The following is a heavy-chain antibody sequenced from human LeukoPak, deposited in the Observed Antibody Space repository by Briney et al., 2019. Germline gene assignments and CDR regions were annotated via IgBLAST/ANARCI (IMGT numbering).Heavy chain of an antibody. Sequence: PGGSLRLSCAPSGFTFSSHVMHWVRQAPGKGLEWVTFIRYDGSNKYYADSVKGRFTISRDNSKNTLYLQMNSLRAEDTAIYYCVKDDFRWGQGTLVTVSS. CDR2: IRYDGSNK. D-gene: IGHD4-11*01. V-gene: IGHV3-30*02. CDR3: VKDDFR. J-gene: IGHJ4*02. CDR1: GFTFSSHV.